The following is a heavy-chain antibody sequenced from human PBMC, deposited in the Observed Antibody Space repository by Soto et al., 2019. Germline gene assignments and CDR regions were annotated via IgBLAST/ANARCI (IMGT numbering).Heavy chain of an antibody. CDR1: GGTFSSYA. J-gene: IGHJ6*02. V-gene: IGHV1-69*12. Sequence: QVQLVQSGAEVKKPGSSLKVSCKASGGTFSSYAISWVRQAPGQGLEWMGGIIPIFGTANYAQKFQGRVTITADESTRTAYMELSSRRSEYTAVYYCAGPPELTRIYYYYGMHVWGQGTTVTVSS. CDR3: AGPPELTRIYYYYGMHV. D-gene: IGHD1-7*01. CDR2: IIPIFGTA.